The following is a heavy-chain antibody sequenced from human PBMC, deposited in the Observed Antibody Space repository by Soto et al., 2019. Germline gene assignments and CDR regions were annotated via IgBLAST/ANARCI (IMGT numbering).Heavy chain of an antibody. CDR1: GGSISSGGYY. D-gene: IGHD3-10*01. Sequence: QVQLQESGPGLVKPSQTLSLTCTVSGGSISSGGYYWSCIRQHPGQGLEWIGYIYYSGSTYYNPSLKSRVTISVDTSKNQFSLKLSSVTAADTAVYYCARETLSGVLDYWGQGTLVTVSS. CDR2: IYYSGST. J-gene: IGHJ4*02. V-gene: IGHV4-31*03. CDR3: ARETLSGVLDY.